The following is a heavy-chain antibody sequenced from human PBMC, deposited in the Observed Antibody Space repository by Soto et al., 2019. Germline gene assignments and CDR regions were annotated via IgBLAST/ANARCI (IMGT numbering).Heavy chain of an antibody. J-gene: IGHJ6*02. D-gene: IGHD3-3*01. CDR3: ARELRFLEWFDGMDV. V-gene: IGHV4-59*06. CDR2: IYYSGST. CDR1: GGSISSYY. Sequence: SETLSLTCTVSGGSISSYYWSWIRQHPGKGLEWIGYIYYSGSTYYNPSLKSRVTISVDTSKNQFSLKLSSVTAADTAVYYCARELRFLEWFDGMDVWGQGTTVTVSS.